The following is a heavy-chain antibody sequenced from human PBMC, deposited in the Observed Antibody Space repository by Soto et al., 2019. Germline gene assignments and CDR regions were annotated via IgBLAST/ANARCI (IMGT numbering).Heavy chain of an antibody. D-gene: IGHD6-13*01. CDR3: ARDVIAAAAPYYYGMDV. Sequence: ASVKVSCKASGYTFTSYDINWVRQATGQGLEWMGWMNPNSGNTGYAQKFQGRVTMTRDTSTSTVYMELSSLRSEDTAVYYCARDVIAAAAPYYYGMDVWGQGTTVTVSS. CDR2: MNPNSGNT. J-gene: IGHJ6*02. CDR1: GYTFTSYD. V-gene: IGHV1-8*01.